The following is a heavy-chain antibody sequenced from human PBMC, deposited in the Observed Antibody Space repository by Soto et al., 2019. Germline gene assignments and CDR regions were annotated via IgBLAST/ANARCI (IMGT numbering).Heavy chain of an antibody. V-gene: IGHV2-5*02. J-gene: IGHJ6*02. CDR1: GFSLSTSGVG. CDR3: AHIPDCSSTRCYAVRDGMDV. CDR2: IYWDDDK. Sequence: QITLKESGPTLVKPTQTLTLTCTFSGFSLSTSGVGVGWIRQPPGKALEWLALIYWDDDKRYSPSLKSRLTITKDTAKNQLVLTMPNMDPVDTATYYCAHIPDCSSTRCYAVRDGMDVWGQGTTVTVSS. D-gene: IGHD2-2*01.